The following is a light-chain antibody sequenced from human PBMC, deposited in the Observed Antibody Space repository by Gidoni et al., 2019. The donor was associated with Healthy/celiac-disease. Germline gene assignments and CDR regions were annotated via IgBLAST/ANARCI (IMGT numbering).Light chain of an antibody. CDR2: DAS. CDR1: QSVSSY. Sequence: ELVLPQSAATLSLSPGERATLSCRASQSVSSYLAWYHKKPGQAPRLLIYDASNRATGIPARFSGSGSATDFTRTSSSREPEDFTVDYCQQRSNWPPYMYTFGQGTKLEIK. V-gene: IGKV3-11*01. CDR3: QQRSNWPPYMYT. J-gene: IGKJ2*01.